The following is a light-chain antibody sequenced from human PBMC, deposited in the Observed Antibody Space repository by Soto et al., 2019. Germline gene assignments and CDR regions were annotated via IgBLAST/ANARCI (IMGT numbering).Light chain of an antibody. CDR1: NIGTKG. J-gene: IGLJ3*02. CDR3: QVRESPSDHSVV. CDR2: NVR. Sequence: SYELTQPPSVSVAPGQTASITCGGDNIGTKGVHWYQQKPGQAPELVVYNVRDRPSGIPERFSGSNSGNTATLTITRVEAGDEADFYCQVRESPSDHSVVFGGGTKVTVL. V-gene: IGLV3-21*02.